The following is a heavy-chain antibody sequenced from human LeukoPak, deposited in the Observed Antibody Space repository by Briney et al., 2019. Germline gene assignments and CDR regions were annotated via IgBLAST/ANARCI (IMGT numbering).Heavy chain of an antibody. CDR1: GFIFSSYG. Sequence: GGSLRLSCAASGFIFSSYGMTWVRQAPGKGLEWASYISSSGSTIYYADSVKGRFTISRDNAKNSLYLQMNSLRAEDTAVYYCVRGPVDSLNWFDPWGQGTLVTVSS. D-gene: IGHD5-12*01. CDR2: ISSSGSTI. CDR3: VRGPVDSLNWFDP. V-gene: IGHV3-48*04. J-gene: IGHJ5*02.